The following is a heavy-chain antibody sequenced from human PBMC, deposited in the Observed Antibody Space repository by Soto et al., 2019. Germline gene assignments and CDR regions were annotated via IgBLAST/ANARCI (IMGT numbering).Heavy chain of an antibody. CDR2: ISVSDHRI. Sequence: PGGSLRLSCAASGFTFSSYARSWVRQAPGKGLEWVSAISVSDHRIYYAGSVKGRFTISRDNSKNTFYLQMSDLRAEDTAVYYCAKAGRSCSSNRCVGKNWFDPWGQGTLVTVSS. D-gene: IGHD2-2*01. CDR3: AKAGRSCSSNRCVGKNWFDP. V-gene: IGHV3-23*01. J-gene: IGHJ5*02. CDR1: GFTFSSYA.